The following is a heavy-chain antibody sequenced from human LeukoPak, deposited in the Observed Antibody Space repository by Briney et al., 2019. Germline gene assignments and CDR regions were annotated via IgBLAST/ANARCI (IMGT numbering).Heavy chain of an antibody. D-gene: IGHD2-21*01. CDR1: GFTFSNYW. CDR2: IKQDGTEK. CDR3: ARGGLLYYYYIDV. V-gene: IGHV3-7*01. Sequence: GGSLRLSCAASGFTFSNYWMSWVRQAPGKGLEWVADIKQDGTEKYYVDSVKGRFTISRDNAKNSLYLQMNSLRAEDTAVYYCARGGLLYYYYIDVWGTGTTVTISS. J-gene: IGHJ6*03.